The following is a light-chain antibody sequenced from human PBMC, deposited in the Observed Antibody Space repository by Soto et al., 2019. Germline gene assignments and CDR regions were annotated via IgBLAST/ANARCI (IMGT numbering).Light chain of an antibody. Sequence: EIVMTQSPATLSVSPGESATLSCRASQSVSSNLAWYQQRPGQAPRLLIYDASTRATGIPARFSGSGSGTEFTLTISSLQSEDFTIYYCQQYNTWPPAWTFGQGTKVEIK. J-gene: IGKJ1*01. CDR2: DAS. CDR3: QQYNTWPPAWT. V-gene: IGKV3-15*01. CDR1: QSVSSN.